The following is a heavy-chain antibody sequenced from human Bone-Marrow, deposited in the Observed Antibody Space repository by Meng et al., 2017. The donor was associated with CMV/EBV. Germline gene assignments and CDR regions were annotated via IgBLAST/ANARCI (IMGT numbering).Heavy chain of an antibody. CDR2: INSFGNTE. D-gene: IGHD3-3*01. V-gene: IGHV3-48*03. CDR1: GFILTSFE. CDR3: ARDSRIERLLEWQYNWFEP. J-gene: IGHJ5*02. Sequence: GESLKISCAASGFILTSFEMNWVRQAPGKGLEWVAYINSFGNTEYYTESVKGRFTISRDSARNSMYLQMNSLRSEDTAVYYCARDSRIERLLEWQYNWFEPWGQGTLVTVSS.